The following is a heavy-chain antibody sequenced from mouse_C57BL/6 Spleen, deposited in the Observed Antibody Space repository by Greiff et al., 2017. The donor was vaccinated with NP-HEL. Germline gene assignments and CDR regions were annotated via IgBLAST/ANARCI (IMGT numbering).Heavy chain of an antibody. V-gene: IGHV1-26*01. Sequence: VQLQQSGPELVKPGASVKISCKASGYTFTDYYMNWVKQSHGKSLEWIGDINPNNGGTSYNQKFKGKATLTVDKSSSTAYMELRSLTSEDSAVYYCASGNYGFDYWGQGTTLTVSS. CDR3: ASGNYGFDY. CDR1: GYTFTDYY. CDR2: INPNNGGT. J-gene: IGHJ2*01. D-gene: IGHD2-1*01.